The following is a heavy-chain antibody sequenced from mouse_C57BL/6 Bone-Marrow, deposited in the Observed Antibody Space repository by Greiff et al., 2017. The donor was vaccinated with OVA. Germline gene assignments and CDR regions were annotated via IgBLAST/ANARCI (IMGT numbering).Heavy chain of an antibody. CDR1: GFSINSDCY. CDR3: ARARYYYGSSPYYAMDY. J-gene: IGHJ4*01. Sequence: VQLKESGPSLVRPSQTLSLTCTVTGFSINSDCYWIWIRQFPGNKLEYIGYTFYSGITYYNPSLESRTYITRDTSKNQFSLKLSSVTTEDTATYYCARARYYYGSSPYYAMDYWGQGTSVTVSS. V-gene: IGHV3-3*01. CDR2: TFYSGIT. D-gene: IGHD1-1*01.